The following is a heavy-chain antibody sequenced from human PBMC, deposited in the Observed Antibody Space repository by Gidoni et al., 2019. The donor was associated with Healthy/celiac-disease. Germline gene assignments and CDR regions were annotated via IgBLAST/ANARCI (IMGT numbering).Heavy chain of an antibody. V-gene: IGHV3-9*01. CDR2: ISWNSGSI. Sequence: EVQLVESGGGLVQPGRSLRLSCAASGFTFDDYAMHWVRQAPGKGLEWVSGISWNSGSIGYADSVKGRFTISRDNAKNSLYLQMNSLRAEDTALYYCAKDSRGYPRSFDYWGQGTLVTVSS. D-gene: IGHD3-22*01. CDR1: GFTFDDYA. CDR3: AKDSRGYPRSFDY. J-gene: IGHJ4*02.